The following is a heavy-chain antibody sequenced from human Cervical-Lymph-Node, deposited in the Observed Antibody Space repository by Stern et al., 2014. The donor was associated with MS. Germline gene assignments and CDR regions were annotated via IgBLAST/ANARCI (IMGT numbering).Heavy chain of an antibody. D-gene: IGHD3-10*01. J-gene: IGHJ4*02. CDR1: GFSFHDYA. V-gene: IGHV3-9*01. CDR3: AKEMTGSGLLDY. Sequence: EVQLEESGGGLVQPGRSLRLSCAASGFSFHDYAMHWVRQAPGKGLEWVSGISWNNGTIGYADSVKGRFTISRDNAKNSLYLQMNSLKPEDTALYYCAKEMTGSGLLDYWGQGTLVTVSS. CDR2: ISWNNGTI.